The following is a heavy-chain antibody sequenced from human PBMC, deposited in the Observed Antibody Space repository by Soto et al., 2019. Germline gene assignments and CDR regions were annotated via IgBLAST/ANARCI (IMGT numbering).Heavy chain of an antibody. D-gene: IGHD2-8*01. V-gene: IGHV1-2*04. CDR1: GYSFTDYH. CDR2: INPKSGGT. CDR3: ARGHSTDCSNGVCSFFYNHEMDV. J-gene: IGHJ6*02. Sequence: VKVSCKASGYSFTDYHIHWVRQAPGQGLEWLGRINPKSGGTSTAQKFQGWVTMTRDRSISTVYMELTRLRSDDTAVYFCARGHSTDCSNGVCSFFYNHEMDVWGPVTTVTVSS.